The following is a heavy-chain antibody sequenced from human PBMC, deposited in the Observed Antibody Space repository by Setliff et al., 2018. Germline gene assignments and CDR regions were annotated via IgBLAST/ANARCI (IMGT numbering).Heavy chain of an antibody. D-gene: IGHD6-19*01. CDR2: FDPEDGET. CDR3: ARVTIAVAGYFDF. CDR1: GYTLTELS. J-gene: IGHJ4*02. Sequence: ASVKVSCKVSGYTLTELSRHWVRQAPGKGLEWMGGFDPEDGETIYAQKFQGRVTMTEDTSTSTAYMELRSLRSDDTAVYYCARVTIAVAGYFDFWGQGTLVTVSS. V-gene: IGHV1-24*01.